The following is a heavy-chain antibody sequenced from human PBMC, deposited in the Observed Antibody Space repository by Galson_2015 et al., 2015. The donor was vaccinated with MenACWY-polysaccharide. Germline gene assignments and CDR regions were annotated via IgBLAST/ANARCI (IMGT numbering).Heavy chain of an antibody. V-gene: IGHV3-23*01. CDR2: INANGDNA. J-gene: IGHJ4*02. D-gene: IGHD1-26*01. Sequence: LRLFCAASGGHFYSYAMTWVRPAPGKGVGWVSSINANGDNAHYLDSVTGRFFTSRDKSTNTLLLQMNGLTTEDTAVYCWFLVGTGGRVYRGRGVLVTVPS. CDR3: FLVGTGGRVY. CDR1: GGHFYSYA.